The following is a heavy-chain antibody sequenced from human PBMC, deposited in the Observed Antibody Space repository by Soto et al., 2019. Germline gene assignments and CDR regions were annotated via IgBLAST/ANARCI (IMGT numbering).Heavy chain of an antibody. CDR1: GGSISSSSYY. J-gene: IGHJ4*02. V-gene: IGHV4-39*01. Sequence: PSETLSLTCTVSGGSISSSSYYWGWIRQPPGKGLEWIGSIYYSGSTYYNPSLKSRVTISVDTSKNQFSLKVSSVTAADTAVYYCARSSRSSGSGGYFHWGQGTLVTVSS. D-gene: IGHD3-10*01. CDR2: IYYSGST. CDR3: ARSSRSSGSGGYFH.